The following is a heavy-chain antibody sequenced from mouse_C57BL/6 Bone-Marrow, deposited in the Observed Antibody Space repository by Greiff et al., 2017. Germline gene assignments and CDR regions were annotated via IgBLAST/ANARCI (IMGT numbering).Heavy chain of an antibody. V-gene: IGHV5-17*01. D-gene: IGHD1-1*01. CDR3: ACIAAVVSREWYFDV. J-gene: IGHJ1*03. CDR2: ISCGSSTI. CDR1: GFTFSDYG. Sequence: EVQGVESGGGLVKPGGSLKLSCAASGFTFSDYGMHWVRQAPEKGLEWVAYISCGSSTIYYADPVKGRFTISRDNAKNTLFLQRTSLRSEDTAMYYCACIAAVVSREWYFDVWGTGTTVTVSS.